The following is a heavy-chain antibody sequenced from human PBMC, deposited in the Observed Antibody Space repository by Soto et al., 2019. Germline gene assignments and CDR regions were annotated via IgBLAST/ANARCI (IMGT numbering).Heavy chain of an antibody. V-gene: IGHV4-31*03. CDR2: IYYSGST. CDR1: GGSISSGGYY. D-gene: IGHD3-10*01. Sequence: QVQLQESGPGLVKPSQTLSLTCTVSGGSISSGGYYWSWICQHPGKGLEWIGYIYYSGSTYYNPSLKSRVTISVDTSKNQFSLKLSSVTAADTAVYYCASTRGTEVRGVANYYFDYWGQGTLVTVSS. CDR3: ASTRGTEVRGVANYYFDY. J-gene: IGHJ4*02.